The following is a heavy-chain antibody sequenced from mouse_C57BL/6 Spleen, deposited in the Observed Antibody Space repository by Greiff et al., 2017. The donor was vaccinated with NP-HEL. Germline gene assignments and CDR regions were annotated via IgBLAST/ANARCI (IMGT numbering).Heavy chain of an antibody. CDR2: IYPGDGDT. Sequence: VKLMESGPELVKPGASVKISCKASGYAFSSSWMNWVKQRPGKGLEWIGRIYPGDGDTNYNGKFKGKATLTADKSSSTAYMQLSSLTSEDSAVYFCARWNYYGSVDYWGQGTTLTVSS. CDR3: ARWNYYGSVDY. V-gene: IGHV1-82*01. CDR1: GYAFSSSW. D-gene: IGHD1-1*01. J-gene: IGHJ2*01.